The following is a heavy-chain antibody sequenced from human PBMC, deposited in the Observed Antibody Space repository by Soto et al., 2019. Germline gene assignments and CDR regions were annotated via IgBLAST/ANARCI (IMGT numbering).Heavy chain of an antibody. Sequence: QVQLVESGGGLVMPGVSLRLSWAASGFTFSDFYMSLIRQAPWKGLSWVAYITSSSSYTNYAGSVKGRFTISRDNASNSLYLKMNSLRPEDAAMYYCAGGCGYCSHPVCHHVELQEWGHGPLLTVSS. V-gene: IGHV3-11*05. CDR2: ITSSSSYT. CDR3: AGGCGYCSHPVCHHVELQE. D-gene: IGHD2-2*03. J-gene: IGHJ1*01. CDR1: GFTFSDFY.